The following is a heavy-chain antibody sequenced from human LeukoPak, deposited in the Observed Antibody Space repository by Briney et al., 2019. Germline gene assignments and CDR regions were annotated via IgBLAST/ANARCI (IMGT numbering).Heavy chain of an antibody. CDR3: AKCHISSWYEFDY. D-gene: IGHD6-13*01. V-gene: IGHV3-23*01. CDR2: ISGSGIST. Sequence: GGSLRLSCAASGFTFSSNWMGWVRQAPGKGLEWVSAISGSGISTYYADSVKGRFTVSRDNSKNTLYLQMNSLRAEDTAVYYCAKCHISSWYEFDYWGQGTLVTVSS. J-gene: IGHJ4*02. CDR1: GFTFSSNW.